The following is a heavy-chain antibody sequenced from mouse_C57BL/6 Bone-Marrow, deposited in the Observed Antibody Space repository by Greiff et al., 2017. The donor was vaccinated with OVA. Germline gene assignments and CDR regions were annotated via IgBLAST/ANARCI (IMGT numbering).Heavy chain of an antibody. J-gene: IGHJ3*01. Sequence: QVQLKQSGAELARPGASVKLSCKASGYTFTSYGISWVKQRTGQGLEWIGEIYPRSGNTYYNEKFKGKATLTADKSSSTAYMELRSLTSEDSAVYFCGRRDGYPAWFAYWGQGTLVTVSA. D-gene: IGHD2-3*01. CDR1: GYTFTSYG. CDR3: GRRDGYPAWFAY. V-gene: IGHV1-81*01. CDR2: IYPRSGNT.